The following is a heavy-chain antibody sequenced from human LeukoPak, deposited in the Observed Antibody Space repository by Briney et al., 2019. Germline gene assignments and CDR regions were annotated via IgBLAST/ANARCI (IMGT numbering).Heavy chain of an antibody. Sequence: GGSLRLSCAASGFTFSSYWMSWVRQAPGKGLEWVSSISGSGGNTYYADSVKGRFTISRDYSKNTLYLQMNSLRTEETAVYYCAKGPAMVRGTFDPWGQGTLVTVSS. CDR3: AKGPAMVRGTFDP. V-gene: IGHV3-23*01. CDR1: GFTFSSYW. J-gene: IGHJ5*02. D-gene: IGHD3-10*01. CDR2: ISGSGGNT.